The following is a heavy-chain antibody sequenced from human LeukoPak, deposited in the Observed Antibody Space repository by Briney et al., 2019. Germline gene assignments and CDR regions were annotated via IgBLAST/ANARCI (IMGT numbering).Heavy chain of an antibody. J-gene: IGHJ4*02. CDR2: INTNTGHP. V-gene: IGHV7-4-1*02. D-gene: IGHD3-22*01. Sequence: ASVKLSCKASGYTFTSYAMNWVPHPPGQGLEWMGWINTNTGHPTYAQGFTGRFVFSLDTSVSTAYLQISSLKAEDTAVYYCARDLYSSGYYSNFDYWGQGTLVTVSS. CDR1: GYTFTSYA. CDR3: ARDLYSSGYYSNFDY.